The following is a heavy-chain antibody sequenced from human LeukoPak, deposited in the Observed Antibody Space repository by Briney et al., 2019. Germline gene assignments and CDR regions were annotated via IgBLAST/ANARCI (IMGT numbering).Heavy chain of an antibody. CDR2: IYYSGRT. J-gene: IGHJ2*01. V-gene: IGHV4-30-4*01. Sequence: PSQTLSLTCTVSGGSISSGDYYWSWIRQPPGKGLEWIGYIYYSGRTYYNPSLKSRVTISVDTSKNQFSLKLSSVTAADTAVYYCAREQLTGDFSSYFDLWGRGTLVTVSS. CDR3: AREQLTGDFSSYFDL. CDR1: GGSISSGDYY. D-gene: IGHD7-27*01.